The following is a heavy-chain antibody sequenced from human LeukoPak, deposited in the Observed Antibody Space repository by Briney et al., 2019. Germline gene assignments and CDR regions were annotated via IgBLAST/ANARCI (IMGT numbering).Heavy chain of an antibody. CDR3: ARDRGYSSFDY. J-gene: IGHJ4*02. V-gene: IGHV3-7*01. D-gene: IGHD6-13*01. CDR2: MKQDGSEE. CDR1: GFSFSSSW. Sequence: GGSLRLSCAASGFSFSSSWMNWVRQAPGKGLEWVASMKQDGSEEYYVDSVKGRFTISRDNAKNSLYLQMNSLRAEDTAAYYCARDRGYSSFDYWGQGTLVTVSS.